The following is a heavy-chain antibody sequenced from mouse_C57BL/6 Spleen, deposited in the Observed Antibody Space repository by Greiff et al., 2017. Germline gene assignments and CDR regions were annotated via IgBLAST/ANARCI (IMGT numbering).Heavy chain of an antibody. CDR2: INPNNGGT. CDR3: ARWGPFRYFDV. J-gene: IGHJ1*03. CDR1: GYTFTDYN. V-gene: IGHV1-22*01. Sequence: EVQLQQSGPELVKPGASVKMSCKASGYTFTDYNMHWVKQSHGKSLEGIGYINPNNGGTSYNQKFKGKATLTVNKSSSTAYMELRSLTSEDSAVYYCARWGPFRYFDVWGTGTTVTVSS. D-gene: IGHD3-3*01.